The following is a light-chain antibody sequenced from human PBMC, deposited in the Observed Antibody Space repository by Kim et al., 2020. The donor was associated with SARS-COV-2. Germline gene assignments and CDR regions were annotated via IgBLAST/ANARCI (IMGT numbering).Light chain of an antibody. Sequence: PGERATRSCRASQSVTTNLVWYQQKPGQAPRLLIYDASTRATGVPDRFSGSGSGTDFTLTINGLQSEDFAVYYCQQYHSWPPMYTFGQGTKVDIK. V-gene: IGKV3-15*01. CDR3: QQYHSWPPMYT. CDR2: DAS. J-gene: IGKJ2*01. CDR1: QSVTTN.